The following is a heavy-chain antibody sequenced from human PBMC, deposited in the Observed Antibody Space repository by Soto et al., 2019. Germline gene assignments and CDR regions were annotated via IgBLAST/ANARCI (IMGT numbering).Heavy chain of an antibody. CDR3: ARQTNPGNNWFDP. V-gene: IGHV4-39*01. CDR2: IYYSGST. CDR1: GGSISSSSYY. Sequence: PSETLSLTCTVSGGSISSSSYYWGWIRQPPGKGLEWIGSIYYSGSTYYNPSLKSRVTISVDTSKNQFSLKLSSVTAADTAVYYCARQTNPGNNWFDPWGQGTLVTVSS. J-gene: IGHJ5*02.